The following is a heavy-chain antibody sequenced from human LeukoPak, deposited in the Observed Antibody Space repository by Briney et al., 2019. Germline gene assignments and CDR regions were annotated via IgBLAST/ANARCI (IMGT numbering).Heavy chain of an antibody. D-gene: IGHD6-13*01. CDR1: GFTFSSYS. Sequence: GGSLRLSCAASGFTFSSYSMSWIRQAPGKGLDWVANINQDGSEKYYVDSVKGRFTISRDNAKNSLYLQMNSLRAEDTAVYYCARDRVWTVLYWGQGTLVTVSS. V-gene: IGHV3-7*01. J-gene: IGHJ4*02. CDR3: ARDRVWTVLY. CDR2: INQDGSEK.